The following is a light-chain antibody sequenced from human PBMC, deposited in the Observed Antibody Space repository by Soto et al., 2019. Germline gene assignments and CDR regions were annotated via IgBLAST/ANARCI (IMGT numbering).Light chain of an antibody. J-gene: IGLJ2*01. CDR2: DVD. CDR3: SSYTTSNTVI. V-gene: IGLV2-14*01. Sequence: QSALTQSASVSGSPGQSITISCTGTSSDVGGYNYVSWYQQHPGKAPKLMIYDVDYRPSGVSTRFSGSKAGNTASLTISGHQAEDEAAYYCSSYTTSNTVIFGGGTKLTVL. CDR1: SSDVGGYNY.